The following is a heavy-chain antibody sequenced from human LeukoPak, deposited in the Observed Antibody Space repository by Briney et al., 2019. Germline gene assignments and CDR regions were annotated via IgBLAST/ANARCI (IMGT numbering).Heavy chain of an antibody. J-gene: IGHJ3*02. Sequence: SETLSLTCTVSGYSISSGYYWGWIRQPPGKGLEWIGSGSTYYNPSLKSRVTISVDTSKNQFSLKLSSVTAADTAVYYCTQGGGYSSSWYAGTGAFDIWGQGTMVTVSP. CDR3: TQGGGYSSSWYAGTGAFDI. CDR1: GYSISSGYY. V-gene: IGHV4-38-2*02. D-gene: IGHD6-13*01. CDR2: SGST.